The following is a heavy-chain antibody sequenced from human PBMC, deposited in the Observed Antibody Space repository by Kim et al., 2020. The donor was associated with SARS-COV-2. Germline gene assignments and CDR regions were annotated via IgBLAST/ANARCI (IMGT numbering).Heavy chain of an antibody. J-gene: IGHJ3*02. Sequence: GGSLRLSCAASGFTFSSYAMSWVRQAPGKGLEWVSAISGSGGSTYYADSVKGRFTISRDNSKNTLYLQMNSLRAEDAAVYYCAKDLVGATTGYGAFDIWGQGTMVTVSS. V-gene: IGHV3-23*01. CDR1: GFTFSSYA. D-gene: IGHD1-26*01. CDR3: AKDLVGATTGYGAFDI. CDR2: ISGSGGST.